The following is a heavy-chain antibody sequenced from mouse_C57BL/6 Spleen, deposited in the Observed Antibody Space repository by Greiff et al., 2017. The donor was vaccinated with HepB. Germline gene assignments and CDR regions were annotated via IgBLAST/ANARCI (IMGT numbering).Heavy chain of an antibody. CDR1: GYAFSSYW. J-gene: IGHJ1*03. Sequence: QVHVKQSGAELVKPGASVKISCKASGYAFSSYWMNWVKQRPGKGLEWIGQIYPGDGDTNYNGKFKGKATLTADKSSSTAYMQLSSLTSEDSAVYFCARYYGSRDGYFDVWGTGTTVTVSS. CDR3: ARYYGSRDGYFDV. D-gene: IGHD1-1*01. V-gene: IGHV1-80*01. CDR2: IYPGDGDT.